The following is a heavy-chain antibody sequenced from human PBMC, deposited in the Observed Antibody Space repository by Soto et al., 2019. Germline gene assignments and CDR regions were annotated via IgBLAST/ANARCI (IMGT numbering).Heavy chain of an antibody. CDR2: INAGNGNT. CDR1: GYTFTSYA. Sequence: ASVKVSCKASGYTFTSYAMHWVRQAPGQRLEWMGWINAGNGNTKYSRKFQGRVTITRDTSASTAYIELNSLRSEDTAVYYCARSHSGYDLDYYYYGMDVWGQGTTVTVS. D-gene: IGHD5-12*01. CDR3: ARSHSGYDLDYYYYGMDV. V-gene: IGHV1-3*01. J-gene: IGHJ6*02.